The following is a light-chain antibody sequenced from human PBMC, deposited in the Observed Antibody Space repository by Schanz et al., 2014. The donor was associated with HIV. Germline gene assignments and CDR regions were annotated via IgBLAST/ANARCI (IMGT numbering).Light chain of an antibody. V-gene: IGKV3D-20*01. Sequence: EIVMTQSPDTLSVSPGERATLSCRTSESVSNNLAWYQARPGLAPRLLIYDASSRATGIPDRFSGSGSSTDFTLTISRLEPEDSAVYYCQQYGSSPTFGQGTRVEIK. CDR1: ESVSNN. CDR3: QQYGSSPT. CDR2: DAS. J-gene: IGKJ1*01.